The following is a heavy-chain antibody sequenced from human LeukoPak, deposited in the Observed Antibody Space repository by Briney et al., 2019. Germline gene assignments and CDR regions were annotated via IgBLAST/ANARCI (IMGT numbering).Heavy chain of an antibody. CDR2: IYSDGVT. CDR3: ARDRAEGKTWVEFDP. V-gene: IGHV3-66*02. J-gene: IGHJ5*02. Sequence: GGSLRLSCAASGFIVNSYAMSWVRQAPGKGLAWVSLIYSDGVTQYADSVKGRFTISRDNSKDTLYPQMNSLRDEDTAVYFCARDRAEGKTWVEFDPWGQGTLVTVSS. CDR1: GFIVNSYA.